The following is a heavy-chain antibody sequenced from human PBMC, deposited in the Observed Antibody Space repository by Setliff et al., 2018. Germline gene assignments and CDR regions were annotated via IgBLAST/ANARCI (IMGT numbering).Heavy chain of an antibody. CDR1: GFTFDDYA. J-gene: IGHJ4*02. CDR3: TTPNYNYADY. CDR2: ISWDGTRT. D-gene: IGHD5-18*01. Sequence: PGGSLRLSCSTSGFTFDDYAMHWVRQAPGKGLEWVSLISWDGTRTNYVDSLKGRVTISRDNSKNSLFLQMNSLKIEDTAVYYCTTPNYNYADYWGQGTLVTVSS. V-gene: IGHV3-43D*04.